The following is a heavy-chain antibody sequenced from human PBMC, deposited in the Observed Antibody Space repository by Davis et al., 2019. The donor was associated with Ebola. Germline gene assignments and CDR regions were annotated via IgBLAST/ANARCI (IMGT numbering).Heavy chain of an antibody. CDR1: GYTFTSYG. J-gene: IGHJ3*02. CDR2: ISAYNGNT. D-gene: IGHD5-12*01. Sequence: ASVKVSCKASGYTFTSYGISWVRQAPGQGLEWMGWISAYNGNTNYEQKLQGRVTMTTDTSTSTAYMELRSLRSDDTAVYYCARGYSGYDSDAFDIWGQGTMVTVSS. CDR3: ARGYSGYDSDAFDI. V-gene: IGHV1-18*01.